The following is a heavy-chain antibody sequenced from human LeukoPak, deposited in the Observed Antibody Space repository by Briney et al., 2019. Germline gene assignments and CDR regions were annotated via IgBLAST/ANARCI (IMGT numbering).Heavy chain of an antibody. Sequence: GGSLRLSCAASGFTFSSYAMSWVRQAPGKGLEWVSAISGSGGSTYYADSVKGRSTISRDNSKNTLYLQMNSLRAEDTAVYYCAEDRYSSGWYRGGNFDYWGQGTLVTVSS. CDR2: ISGSGGST. D-gene: IGHD6-19*01. J-gene: IGHJ4*02. CDR1: GFTFSSYA. V-gene: IGHV3-23*01. CDR3: AEDRYSSGWYRGGNFDY.